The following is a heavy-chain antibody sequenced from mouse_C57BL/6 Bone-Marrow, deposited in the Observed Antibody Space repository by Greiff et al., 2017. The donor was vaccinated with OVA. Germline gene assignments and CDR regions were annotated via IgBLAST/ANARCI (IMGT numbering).Heavy chain of an antibody. J-gene: IGHJ4*01. CDR1: GFSFNTYA. Sequence: EVHLVESGGGLVQPKGSLKLSCAASGFSFNTYAMNWVRQAPGTGLEWVARIRRKSNNYATYHADSVKDRFTISRDDSESMLYLQMNNLKTEDTAMYYCVEGNSPYAMDYWGQGTSVTVSS. CDR2: IRRKSNNYAT. CDR3: VEGNSPYAMDY. D-gene: IGHD2-1*01. V-gene: IGHV10-1*01.